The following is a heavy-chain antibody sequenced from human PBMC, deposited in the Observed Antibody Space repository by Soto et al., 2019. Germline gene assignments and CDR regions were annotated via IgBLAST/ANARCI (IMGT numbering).Heavy chain of an antibody. CDR3: AITLRGRGVKYFDD. D-gene: IGHD3-10*01. CDR2: TYYRSKWHY. CDR1: GDSVSNNSVA. J-gene: IGHJ4*02. Sequence: QAQLQQSGPGLVKPSQTLSLSCAISGDSVSNNSVAWNWVRQSPSRGLEWLGRTYYRSKWHYDYVPSVRSRITINPDTSKNHFSVQLNSVSPEDAAVYYCAITLRGRGVKYFDDWGQGTLVTVSS. V-gene: IGHV6-1*01.